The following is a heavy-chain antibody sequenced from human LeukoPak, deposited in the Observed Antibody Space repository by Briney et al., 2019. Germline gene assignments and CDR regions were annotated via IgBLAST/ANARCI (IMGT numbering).Heavy chain of an antibody. Sequence: GGSLRLSCAASGFTFSGYLMSWVRQAPGKGLEWVANIKEEGSEKYYVDFVKGRFIISRDNAKNSLYLQMNSLRAEDTAVYYCARDSSAAPHSYWGQGTLVTVFS. D-gene: IGHD2-15*01. V-gene: IGHV3-7*01. CDR1: GFTFSGYL. CDR2: IKEEGSEK. CDR3: ARDSSAAPHSY. J-gene: IGHJ4*02.